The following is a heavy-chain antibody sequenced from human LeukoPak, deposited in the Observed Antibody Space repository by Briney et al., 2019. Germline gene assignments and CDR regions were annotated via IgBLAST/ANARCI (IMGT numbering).Heavy chain of an antibody. D-gene: IGHD3-10*01. J-gene: IGHJ3*02. V-gene: IGHV4-59*01. CDR1: GGSIGSYY. CDR3: ARELWANDAFDI. CDR2: IYYSGST. Sequence: PSETLSLTCTVSGGSIGSYYWSWIRQPPGKGLEWIGYIYYSGSTNYNPSLKSRVTISVDTSKNQFSLKLSSVTAADTAVYYCARELWANDAFDIWGQGTMVTVSS.